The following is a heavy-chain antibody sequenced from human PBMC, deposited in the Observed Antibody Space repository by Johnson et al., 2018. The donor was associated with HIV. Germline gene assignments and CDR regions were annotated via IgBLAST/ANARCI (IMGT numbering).Heavy chain of an antibody. CDR1: GFTFSSYW. CDR3: ARFGRGGSHAFDI. J-gene: IGHJ3*02. CDR2: INSDGSST. V-gene: IGHV3-74*02. D-gene: IGHD5-24*01. Sequence: VQLVESGGGVVQPGRSLRLSCAASGFTFSSYWMSWVRQAPGKGLVWVSRINSDGSSTRYADSVKGRFTISRDNAKNTLYLQMNSLRAEDTAVYYCARFGRGGSHAFDIWGQGTMVTVSS.